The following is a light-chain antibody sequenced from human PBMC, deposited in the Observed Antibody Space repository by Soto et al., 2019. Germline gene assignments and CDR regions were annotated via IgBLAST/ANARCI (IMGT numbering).Light chain of an antibody. CDR3: QQYGSSRT. J-gene: IGKJ3*01. CDR2: GAS. Sequence: EIVLTQSPGTLSLSPGERATLSCMASQSVSSSYLAWYQQKPGQAPRLLIYGASSRATGIPHRFSGSGSGTDFTLTISRLEPEDFAVYYCQQYGSSRTFGPGTKVDI. V-gene: IGKV3-20*01. CDR1: QSVSSSY.